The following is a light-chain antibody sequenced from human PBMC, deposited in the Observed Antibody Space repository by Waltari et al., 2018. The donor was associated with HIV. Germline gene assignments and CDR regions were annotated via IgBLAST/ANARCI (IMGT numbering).Light chain of an antibody. CDR1: DIGYKR. CDR3: QVWDSTSDHVV. V-gene: IGLV3-21*04. CDR2: YDS. J-gene: IGLJ3*02. Sequence: SYVLTQPPSVSLPPGKTANFTCEGKDIGYKRGHWYKQKQGQAPVLVIFYDSARPSGIAQRFSGSNSGNTATLTITRVGAGDEADYYCQVWDSTSDHVVFGGGTTLTVL.